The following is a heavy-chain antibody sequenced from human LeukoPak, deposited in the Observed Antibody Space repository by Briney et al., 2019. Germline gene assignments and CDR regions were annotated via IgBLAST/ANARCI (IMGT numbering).Heavy chain of an antibody. Sequence: EASVKVSCKASGYTFTGYSMHWVRHDLGQGLEWMGWINPYIGGTSYAQKIQGRVTMARDTPNSTANMELSSLRSDDTAVYYCARGTSSGHYFFDYWGQGSLVSVFS. V-gene: IGHV1-2*02. CDR2: INPYIGGT. CDR1: GYTFTGYS. D-gene: IGHD3-22*01. CDR3: ARGTSSGHYFFDY. J-gene: IGHJ4*02.